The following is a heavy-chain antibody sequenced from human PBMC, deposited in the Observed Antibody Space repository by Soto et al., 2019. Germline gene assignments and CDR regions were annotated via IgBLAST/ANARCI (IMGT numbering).Heavy chain of an antibody. D-gene: IGHD3-3*01. CDR1: GGSFGNSA. CDR2: FIPVYRTL. Sequence: SVKVSCKASGGSFGNSAINWVRQTPGQGLEWLGGFIPVYRTLNYAQKFQGRVTITADESTGTAYMTLSSLASDDTAVYYCATGVIWIGSFNVDSWGQGNRVTV. CDR3: ATGVIWIGSFNVDS. J-gene: IGHJ4*02. V-gene: IGHV1-69*13.